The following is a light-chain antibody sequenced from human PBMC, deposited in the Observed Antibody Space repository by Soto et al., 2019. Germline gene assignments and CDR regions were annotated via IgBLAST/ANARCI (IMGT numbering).Light chain of an antibody. V-gene: IGLV2-14*03. Sequence: QSVLTQPASVSGSPGQSITISCTGTSSAVGCYNYVSWYQHPPGKPPTLMIYYVSNRPSGVSNRFSGSKSGNTASLTISALQAEDEADYYCNSFRVSHLYVFGTGTKGTVL. J-gene: IGLJ1*01. CDR2: YVS. CDR3: NSFRVSHLYV. CDR1: SSAVGCYNY.